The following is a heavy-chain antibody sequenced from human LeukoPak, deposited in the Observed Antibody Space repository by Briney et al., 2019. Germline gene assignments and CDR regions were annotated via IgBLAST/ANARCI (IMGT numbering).Heavy chain of an antibody. CDR2: IYYSGST. CDR3: ARYEISYLTGYRGFDP. V-gene: IGHV4-39*01. Sequence: ASETLSLTCTVSGGSISSSSYYWGWIRQPPGKGLEWIGSIYYSGSTYYNPSLKSRVTISVDTSKNQFSLKLSSVTAADTAVYYCARYEISYLTGYRGFDPWGQGTLVTVSS. J-gene: IGHJ5*02. D-gene: IGHD3-9*01. CDR1: GGSISSSSYY.